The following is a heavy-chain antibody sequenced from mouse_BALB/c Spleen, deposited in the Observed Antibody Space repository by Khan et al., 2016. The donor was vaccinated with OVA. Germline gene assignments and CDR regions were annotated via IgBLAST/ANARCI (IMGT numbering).Heavy chain of an antibody. D-gene: IGHD2-1*01. J-gene: IGHJ3*01. CDR2: FNPSNGDT. CDR3: TRSGYGSFAY. CDR1: GFTFTSYY. V-gene: IGHV1S81*02. Sequence: QVQLQQSGAELVKPGASVKLSCKASGFTFTSYYMYWVKPRPGQGLEWIGEFNPSNGDTNFNEKFKSKATLTVDRSSSTAYMQLNSLTSEDSAVYYCTRSGYGSFAYWGQGTLVTVSA.